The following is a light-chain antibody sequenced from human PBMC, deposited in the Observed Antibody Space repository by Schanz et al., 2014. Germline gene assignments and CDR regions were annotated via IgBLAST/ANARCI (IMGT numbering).Light chain of an antibody. V-gene: IGLV1-40*01. CDR2: GNS. J-gene: IGLJ2*01. CDR3: QSYDSSLSGSL. CDR1: SSNIGAGYD. Sequence: QSVLTQPPAVSGAPGQRVTISCTGSSSNIGAGYDVHWYKHLPGTAPKLLIYGNSNRPSGVPERFSGSKSGTSASLAITGLQAEDEADYYCQSYDSSLSGSLFGGGTKLTVL.